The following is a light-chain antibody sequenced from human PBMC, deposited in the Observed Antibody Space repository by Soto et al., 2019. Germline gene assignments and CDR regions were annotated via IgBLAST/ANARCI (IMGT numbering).Light chain of an antibody. J-gene: IGKJ4*01. V-gene: IGKV1-9*01. CDR2: GAF. CDR3: QHLKSYPLT. Sequence: DIQLTQSPSFLSASIGDRVTITCRASQGIGSDLAWYQQKPGKVPKLLIYGAFTLQSGVPSRLSGSGSGAEFTLTISSLQPEDFATYYCQHLKSYPLTFGGGTKVEI. CDR1: QGIGSD.